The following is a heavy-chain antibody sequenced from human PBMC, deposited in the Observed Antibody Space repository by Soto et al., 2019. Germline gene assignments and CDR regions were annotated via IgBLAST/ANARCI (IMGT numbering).Heavy chain of an antibody. D-gene: IGHD6-13*01. CDR2: IYYSGST. Sequence: SETLSLTCTVSGGSISSYYWSWIRQPPGKGLEWIGYIYYSGSTNYNPSLKSRVTISVDTSKNQFSLKLSSVTAADTAVYYCARSGDGIAVDYWGQGTLVTVSS. CDR3: ARSGDGIAVDY. J-gene: IGHJ4*02. CDR1: GGSISSYY. V-gene: IGHV4-59*01.